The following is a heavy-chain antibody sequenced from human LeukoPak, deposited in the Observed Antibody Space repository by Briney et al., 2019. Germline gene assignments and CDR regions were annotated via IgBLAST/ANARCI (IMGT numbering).Heavy chain of an antibody. Sequence: GGSLRLSCAASGFTFSSYSMNWVRQAPGKGLEWVSSISSSSSYIYYADSVKGRFTISRDNAKNSLYLQMNSLRAEDTAVYYCARTDPYYYDSSGHFDYWGQGTLVTVSS. V-gene: IGHV3-21*01. CDR3: ARTDPYYYDSSGHFDY. CDR1: GFTFSSYS. J-gene: IGHJ4*02. CDR2: ISSSSSYI. D-gene: IGHD3-22*01.